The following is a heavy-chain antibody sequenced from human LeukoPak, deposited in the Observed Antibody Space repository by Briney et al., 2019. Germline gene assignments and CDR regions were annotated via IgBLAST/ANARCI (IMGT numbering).Heavy chain of an antibody. D-gene: IGHD1-26*01. CDR2: ISSSSSYI. Sequence: GGSLRLSCAASGFTFSSYSMNWVRQAPGKGLEWVSSISSSSSYINYADSVKGRFTITRDNAKNSLYMQMNSLRAEDTAIYYCVRDRGTYLPIDYWGQGTLVTVSS. J-gene: IGHJ4*02. CDR3: VRDRGTYLPIDY. V-gene: IGHV3-21*04. CDR1: GFTFSSYS.